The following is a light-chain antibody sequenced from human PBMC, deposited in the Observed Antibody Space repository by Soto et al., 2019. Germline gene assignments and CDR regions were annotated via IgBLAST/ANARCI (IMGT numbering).Light chain of an antibody. J-gene: IGKJ1*01. CDR2: GAS. Sequence: EIVFTQSPATLSLSTGERATLSCRASPSVSSYLAWYQQKPGQAPRLLIYGASTRATGIPARFSGSGSGTEFTLTISSLQSEDFAVYYCQQYNNWPRTFGQGTKV. CDR1: PSVSSY. V-gene: IGKV3-15*01. CDR3: QQYNNWPRT.